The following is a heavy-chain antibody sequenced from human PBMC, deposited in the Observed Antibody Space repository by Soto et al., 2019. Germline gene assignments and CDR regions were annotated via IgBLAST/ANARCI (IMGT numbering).Heavy chain of an antibody. J-gene: IGHJ6*02. CDR3: ARGGWGMDI. CDR2: ISSSGSTI. CDR1: GFTFSSYE. Sequence: GGSLRLSCAASGFTFSSYEMNWVRQAPGKGLEWVSYISSSGSTIYYADAVKGRFTLSRANAKNSLYLQMNSLAAEDTAVYSCARGGWGMDIWGQGTTVTVSS. V-gene: IGHV3-48*03. D-gene: IGHD2-15*01.